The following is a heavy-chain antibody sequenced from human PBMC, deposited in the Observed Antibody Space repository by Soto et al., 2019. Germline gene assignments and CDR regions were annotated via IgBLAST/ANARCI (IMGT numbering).Heavy chain of an antibody. J-gene: IGHJ4*02. CDR1: GFTFGAYW. D-gene: IGHD1-1*01. V-gene: IGHV3-74*01. CDR2: ISDDGSTA. CDR3: ARGPRVSSTGTGAH. Sequence: PWGSLRLSCSVSGFTFGAYWMHWVRQVPGKGLTWVSRISDDGSTATYADSVKGRFVISRDNAKNSLYLEMNNLRADDSGLYYCARGPRVSSTGTGAHWGRGTLVTVSS.